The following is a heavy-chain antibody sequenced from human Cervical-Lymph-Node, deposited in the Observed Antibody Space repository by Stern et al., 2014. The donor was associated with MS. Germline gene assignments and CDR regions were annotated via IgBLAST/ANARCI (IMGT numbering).Heavy chain of an antibody. CDR3: ATVGTSDY. CDR1: GYSFTGYD. V-gene: IGHV1-2*06. J-gene: IGHJ4*02. Sequence: VQLLQSAAEVKKPGASVKVSCKASGYSFTGYDMHWVRQAPGQGLEWMGRINPNSGGTNYEQKFEGRVTMTRDTSINTAYMELSSLRSDDTAVYYCATVGTSDYWGQGTLVTVSS. CDR2: INPNSGGT.